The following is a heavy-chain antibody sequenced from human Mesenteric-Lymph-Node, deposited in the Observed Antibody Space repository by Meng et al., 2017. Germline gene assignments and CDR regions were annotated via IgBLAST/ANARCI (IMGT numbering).Heavy chain of an antibody. CDR1: GFTFSNSD. J-gene: IGHJ4*02. V-gene: IGHV3-19*01. CDR2: VSWNGSRT. D-gene: IGHD6-19*01. Sequence: GGSLRLSCAASGFTFSNSDMNWVRQAPGKGLEWVSGVSWNGSRTHYADSVKGRFIISRDNSRNFLYQQMNSLRPEDMAVYYCVRAGASGWYGLVADYWGQGTLVTVSS. CDR3: VRAGASGWYGLVADY.